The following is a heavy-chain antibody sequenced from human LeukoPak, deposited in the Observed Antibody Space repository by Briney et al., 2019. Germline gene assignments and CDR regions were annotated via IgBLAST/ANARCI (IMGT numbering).Heavy chain of an antibody. CDR2: IYYSGST. D-gene: IGHD1-26*01. Sequence: SETLSLTCTVSGGSISSYYWRWIRQPPGKGLEWIGYIYYSGSTNYNPSLKSRVTISVDTSKNQFSLKLSSVTAADTAVYYCARGDGSYGAFDIWGQGTMVTVSS. V-gene: IGHV4-59*01. CDR1: GGSISSYY. CDR3: ARGDGSYGAFDI. J-gene: IGHJ3*02.